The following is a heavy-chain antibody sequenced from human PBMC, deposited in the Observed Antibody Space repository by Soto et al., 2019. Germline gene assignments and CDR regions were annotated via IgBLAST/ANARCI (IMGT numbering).Heavy chain of an antibody. J-gene: IGHJ6*03. CDR1: GFTFSSYS. D-gene: IGHD4-4*01. V-gene: IGHV3-21*01. CDR3: AREQLETYSNYYYYMDV. CDR2: ISSSSSYI. Sequence: GGSLRLSCAASGFTFSSYSMNWVRQAPGKGLEWVSSISSSSSYIYYADSVKGRFTISRDNAKNSLYLQMNSLRAEDTAVYYCAREQLETYSNYYYYMDVWGKGTTVTVSS.